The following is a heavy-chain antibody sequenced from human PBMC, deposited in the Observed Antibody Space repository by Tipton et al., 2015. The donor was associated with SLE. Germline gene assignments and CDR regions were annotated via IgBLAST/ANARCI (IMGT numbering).Heavy chain of an antibody. V-gene: IGHV4-34*01. CDR3: ARGVAYYYDSGAFDI. J-gene: IGHJ3*02. Sequence: TLSLTCSVSGSSISSYHWSWIRQPPGKGLEWIGEINHSGSTNYNPSLKSRVTISLDTSKIQFSLNLNSVTAADTAVYYCARGVAYYYDSGAFDIWGQGTMVTVSS. CDR2: INHSGST. D-gene: IGHD3-22*01. CDR1: GSSISSYH.